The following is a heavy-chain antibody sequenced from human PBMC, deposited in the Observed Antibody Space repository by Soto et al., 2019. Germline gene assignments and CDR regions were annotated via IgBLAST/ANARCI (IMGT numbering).Heavy chain of an antibody. Sequence: QVQLQQWGAGLLKPSETLSLTCAVYGGSFSGYYWSWIRQPPGKGLEWIGEINHSGSTNYNPSLKRRVTISVDTAKNQFSLKLSSVTAADTAVYYCASSIAAAGLTFDYWGQGTLVTVSS. CDR1: GGSFSGYY. CDR2: INHSGST. V-gene: IGHV4-34*01. D-gene: IGHD6-13*01. J-gene: IGHJ4*02. CDR3: ASSIAAAGLTFDY.